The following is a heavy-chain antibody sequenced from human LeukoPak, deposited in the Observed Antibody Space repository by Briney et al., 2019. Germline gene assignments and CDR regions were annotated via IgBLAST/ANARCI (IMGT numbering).Heavy chain of an antibody. Sequence: GSLRLSCAASGFTFSSYAMHWVRQAPGKGLEWVAVISYDGSNKYYADSVKGRFTISRDNSKNTLHLQMNSLRPEDTAVYYCAKVYHYGSGSYLTHLDYWGQGSLVTVSS. CDR1: GFTFSSYA. CDR3: AKVYHYGSGSYLTHLDY. V-gene: IGHV3-30*04. CDR2: ISYDGSNK. D-gene: IGHD3-10*01. J-gene: IGHJ4*02.